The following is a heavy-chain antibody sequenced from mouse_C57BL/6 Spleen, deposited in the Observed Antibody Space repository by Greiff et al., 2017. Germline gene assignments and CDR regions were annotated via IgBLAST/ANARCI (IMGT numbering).Heavy chain of an antibody. CDR3: ASRYYGSSWFAY. CDR1: GYSITSGYY. J-gene: IGHJ3*01. D-gene: IGHD1-1*01. CDR2: ISYDGSN. Sequence: DVKLQESGPGLVKPSQSLSLTCSVTGYSITSGYYWNWIRQFPGNKLEWMGYISYDGSNNYNPSLTNRISITRDTSKNQFFLKLNSVTTEDTATYYCASRYYGSSWFAYWGQGTLVTVSA. V-gene: IGHV3-6*01.